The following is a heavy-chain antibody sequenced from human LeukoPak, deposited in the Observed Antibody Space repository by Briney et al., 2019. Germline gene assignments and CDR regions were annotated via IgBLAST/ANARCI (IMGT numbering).Heavy chain of an antibody. V-gene: IGHV4-39*07. CDR3: ARESYYDSSGYSHDAFDI. CDR2: MSYSGHT. D-gene: IGHD3-22*01. J-gene: IGHJ3*02. CDR1: GDYIGRINYY. Sequence: SETLSLTCTISGDYIGRINYYWGWIRQPPGKGLEWIVSMSYSGHTYYNPSLKSRVTTSIDTSKNQFSLKLNSVTAADTAVYYCARESYYDSSGYSHDAFDIWGQGTMVTVSS.